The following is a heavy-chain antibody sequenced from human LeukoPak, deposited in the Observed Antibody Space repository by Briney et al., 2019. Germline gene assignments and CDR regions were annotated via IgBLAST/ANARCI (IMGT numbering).Heavy chain of an antibody. D-gene: IGHD2-2*01. CDR2: MNPNSGNT. CDR1: GYTFTSYD. J-gene: IGHJ6*03. CDR3: ARYVTDPTCQYYMDV. V-gene: IGHV1-8*03. Sequence: ASVKVSCKASGYTFTSYDINWVRQATGQGLEWMGWMNPNSGNTGYAQKFQGRVTITRNTSISTAYMELSSLRSEDTAVYYCARYVTDPTCQYYMDVWGKGTTVTVSS.